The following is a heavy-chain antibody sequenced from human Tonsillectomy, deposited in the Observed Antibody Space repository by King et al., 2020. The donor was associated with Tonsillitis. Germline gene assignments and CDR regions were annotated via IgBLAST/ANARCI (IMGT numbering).Heavy chain of an antibody. CDR1: GFTFSSYA. CDR3: AKGRESVDYYDSSGYYFDY. V-gene: IGHV3-23*03. CDR2: IYSGGSST. J-gene: IGHJ4*02. D-gene: IGHD3-22*01. Sequence: DVQLVESGGGLVQPGGSLRLSCAASGFTFSSYAMSWVRQAPGKGLEWVSVIYSGGSSTYYADSVKGRFTISRDNSKNTLYLQMNSLRAEDTAVYYCAKGRESVDYYDSSGYYFDYWGQGTLVTVSS.